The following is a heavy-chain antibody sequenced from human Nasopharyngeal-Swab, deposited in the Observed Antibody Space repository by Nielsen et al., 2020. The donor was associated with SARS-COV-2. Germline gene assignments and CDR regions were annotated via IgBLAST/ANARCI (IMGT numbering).Heavy chain of an antibody. D-gene: IGHD3-3*01. CDR3: ANSDFWSGYYKPHYYYYGMDV. V-gene: IGHV3-30*18. CDR2: ISYDGSNK. J-gene: IGHJ6*02. Sequence: VRQAIGKGLEWVAVISYDGSNKYYADSVKGRFTISRDNSKNTLYLQMNSLRAEDTAVYYCANSDFWSGYYKPHYYYYGMDVWGQGTTVTVSS.